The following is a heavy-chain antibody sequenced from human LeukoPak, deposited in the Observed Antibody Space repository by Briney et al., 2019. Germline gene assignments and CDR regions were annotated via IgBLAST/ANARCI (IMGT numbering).Heavy chain of an antibody. CDR1: GFTFSSYA. Sequence: PGGSLRLSCAASGFTFSSYAMSWVRQAPGKGLEWFSAISGSGGSTYYADSVKGRFTISRDNSKNTLYLQMNSLRAEDTAVYYCATELSLEGWLRGGYYFDYWGQGTLVTVSS. D-gene: IGHD5-12*01. CDR2: ISGSGGST. J-gene: IGHJ4*02. V-gene: IGHV3-23*01. CDR3: ATELSLEGWLRGGYYFDY.